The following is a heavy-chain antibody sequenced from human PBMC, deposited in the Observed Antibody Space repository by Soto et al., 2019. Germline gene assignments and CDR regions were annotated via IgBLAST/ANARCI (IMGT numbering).Heavy chain of an antibody. Sequence: QVQLVQSGAEVKKPGSSVKVSCKVSGDTFSMYSISWVRQAPGQGLEWLGGIIPMLGTPSYAQRFQDRVTITADKDTNTAYMELSSLRSDDTAVYYCARERSRYDRSGYYRPDYWGQGTLVTVSS. J-gene: IGHJ4*02. CDR2: IIPMLGTP. CDR3: ARERSRYDRSGYYRPDY. CDR1: GDTFSMYS. V-gene: IGHV1-69*06. D-gene: IGHD3-22*01.